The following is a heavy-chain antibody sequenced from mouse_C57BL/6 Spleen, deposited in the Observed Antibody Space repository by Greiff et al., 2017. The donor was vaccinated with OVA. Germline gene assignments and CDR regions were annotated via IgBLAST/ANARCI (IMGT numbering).Heavy chain of an antibody. CDR3: ARPSYGSSYGYYAMDY. D-gene: IGHD1-1*01. CDR1: GFTFSDYG. Sequence: EVQVVESGGGLVKPGGSLKLSCAASGFTFSDYGMHWVRQAPEKGLEWVAYISSGSSTIYYADTVKGRFTISRDNAKNTLFLQMTSLRSEDTAMYYCARPSYGSSYGYYAMDYWGQGTSVTVSS. J-gene: IGHJ4*01. V-gene: IGHV5-17*01. CDR2: ISSGSSTI.